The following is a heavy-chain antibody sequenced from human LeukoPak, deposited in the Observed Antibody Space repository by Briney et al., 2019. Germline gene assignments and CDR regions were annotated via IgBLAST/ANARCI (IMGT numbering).Heavy chain of an antibody. J-gene: IGHJ5*02. CDR3: ARDPWFDP. CDR1: GYTFTRYG. CDR2: ISAYNGNT. Sequence: ASVKVSCKASGYTFTRYGISWVRQAPGQGLEWMGWISAYNGNTNYAQKFQGRVTITADESTSTAYMELSSLRSEDTAVYYCARDPWFDPWGQGTLVTVSS. V-gene: IGHV1-18*01.